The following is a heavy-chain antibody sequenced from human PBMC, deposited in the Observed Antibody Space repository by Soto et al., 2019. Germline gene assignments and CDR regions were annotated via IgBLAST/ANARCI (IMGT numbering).Heavy chain of an antibody. CDR2: IRSSSSYI. J-gene: IGHJ4*02. CDR3: ARDDYDYIWGSYRQPFDY. V-gene: IGHV3-21*01. Sequence: EVQLVESGGGLVKPGGSLRLSCAASGFTFSSYSMNWVRQAPGKGLEWGSSIRSSSSYIYYADSVKGRLTISRDNAKNSLYLQMNSLRAEDTAVYYCARDDYDYIWGSYRQPFDYWGQGTLVTVSS. CDR1: GFTFSSYS. D-gene: IGHD3-16*02.